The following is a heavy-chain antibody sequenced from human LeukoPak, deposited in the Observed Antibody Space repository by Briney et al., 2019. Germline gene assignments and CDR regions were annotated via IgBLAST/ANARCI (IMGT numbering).Heavy chain of an antibody. CDR2: IYYSGST. CDR3: ARPGIGGAFDI. J-gene: IGHJ3*02. CDR1: GGSISSSSYY. Sequence: SETLSLTCTVSGGSISSSSYYWGWIRQPPGKGLEWIGSIYYSGSTYYNPSLKSRVTISVDTSKNQFSLKLTSVTAADTAIYYCARPGIGGAFDIWGQGTMVTVFS. D-gene: IGHD3-3*01. V-gene: IGHV4-39*07.